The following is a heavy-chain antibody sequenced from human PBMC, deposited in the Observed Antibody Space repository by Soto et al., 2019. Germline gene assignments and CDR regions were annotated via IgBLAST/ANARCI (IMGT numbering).Heavy chain of an antibody. CDR1: GGSISSYY. V-gene: IGHV4-59*01. D-gene: IGHD6-13*01. CDR3: ARDRRIAAAGRRDYYYGMDV. Sequence: SETLSLTCTVSGGSISSYYWSWILQPPGKGLEWIGYIYYSGSTNYNPSLKSRVTISVDTSKNQFSLKLSSVTAADTAVYYCARDRRIAAAGRRDYYYGMDVWGQGTTVTAP. J-gene: IGHJ6*02. CDR2: IYYSGST.